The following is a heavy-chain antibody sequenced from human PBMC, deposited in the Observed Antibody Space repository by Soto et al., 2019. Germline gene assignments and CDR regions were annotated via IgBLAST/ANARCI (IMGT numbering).Heavy chain of an antibody. D-gene: IGHD5-18*01. Sequence: PSETLSLTCTVSGGSISSGDYYWSWIRQPPGKGLEWIGYIHYSGTTYYNPSLKSRVTISVDTSKNQFSLKVSSVTAADTAVHYCARALIQLWPHYYYGMDVWGQGTTVTV. CDR2: IHYSGTT. J-gene: IGHJ6*02. V-gene: IGHV4-30-4*01. CDR1: GGSISSGDYY. CDR3: ARALIQLWPHYYYGMDV.